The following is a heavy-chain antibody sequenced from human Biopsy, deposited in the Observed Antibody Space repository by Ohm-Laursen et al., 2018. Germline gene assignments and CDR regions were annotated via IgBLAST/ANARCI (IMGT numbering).Heavy chain of an antibody. CDR2: INHSGRT. J-gene: IGHJ6*02. V-gene: IGHV4-34*01. CDR3: VRGVDYYDPYHYYALDV. CDR1: GESFNGYY. Sequence: LSLTCAVYGESFNGYYWSWIRQTPGKGLEWIGEINHSGRTNYNPSPKSRVTISVDTSKNQFSLKVRSVTAADTAVYYCVRGVDYYDPYHYYALDVWGQGTTATVSS. D-gene: IGHD3-22*01.